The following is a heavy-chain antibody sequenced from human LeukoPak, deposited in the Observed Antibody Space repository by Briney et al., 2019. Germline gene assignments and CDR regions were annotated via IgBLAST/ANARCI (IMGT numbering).Heavy chain of an antibody. CDR1: GASINNYY. Sequence: SETLSPTCTVSGASINNYYWGWIRQSAGKGLEWIGRIYTNGNSDYSPSLGGRVTISVDTSRSQFSLRLSSATAADTAVYYCARHRVTRGGMDVWGQGTTVTVSS. CDR3: ARHRVTRGGMDV. D-gene: IGHD2-21*02. CDR2: IYTNGNS. V-gene: IGHV4-4*07. J-gene: IGHJ6*02.